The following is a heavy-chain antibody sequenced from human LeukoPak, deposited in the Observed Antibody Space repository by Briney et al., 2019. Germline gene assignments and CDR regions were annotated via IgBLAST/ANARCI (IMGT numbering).Heavy chain of an antibody. CDR3: ARVKAVAGTPRPWWFDP. CDR1: GYTFTSYG. CDR2: ISAYNGNT. J-gene: IGHJ5*02. V-gene: IGHV1-18*01. D-gene: IGHD6-19*01. Sequence: ASVKVSCKASGYTFTSYGISWVRQAPGQGLEWMGWISAYNGNTNYAQKLQGRVTMTTDTSTSTAYMELRSLRSDDTAVYCCARVKAVAGTPRPWWFDPWGQGTLVTVSS.